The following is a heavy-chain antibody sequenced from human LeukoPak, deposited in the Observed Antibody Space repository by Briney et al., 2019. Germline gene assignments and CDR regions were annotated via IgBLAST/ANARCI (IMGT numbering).Heavy chain of an antibody. Sequence: PGRSLRLSCAASGFTFSSYAMHWVRQAPGKGLEWVAVISYDGSNKYYADSAKGRFTISRDNSKNTLYLQMNSLRAEDTAVYYCARGGGGYDYGDYDDYWGQGTLVTVSS. CDR1: GFTFSSYA. J-gene: IGHJ4*02. CDR2: ISYDGSNK. CDR3: ARGGGGYDYGDYDDY. V-gene: IGHV3-30*04. D-gene: IGHD4-17*01.